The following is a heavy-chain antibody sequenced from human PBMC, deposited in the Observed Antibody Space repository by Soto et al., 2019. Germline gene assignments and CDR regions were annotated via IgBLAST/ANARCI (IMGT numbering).Heavy chain of an antibody. CDR1: GGTFHSHA. V-gene: IGHV1-69*06. D-gene: IGHD3-22*01. CDR2: IIPVFNTT. J-gene: IGHJ5*02. CDR3: ARVRFYYDSRGYYRFDP. Sequence: QVQLVQSGAEVKKPGSSVKVSCKTSGGTFHSHAVTWVRQAPGQGLEWMGGIIPVFNTTNYAEKFQGRVTITADMSASTAYMELSSLRSEDKAVYYCARVRFYYDSRGYYRFDPWGQGTLVIVSS.